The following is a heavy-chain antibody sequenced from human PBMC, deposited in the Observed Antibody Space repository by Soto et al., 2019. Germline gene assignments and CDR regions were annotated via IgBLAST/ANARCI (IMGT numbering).Heavy chain of an antibody. Sequence: QVQLVQSGAEVKKPGASVKVSCKTSGYTFTSYHISWVRQAPGQGREWMGWISAYNTNTNYAQKFQGRVTMTTDTLTSTAYMELRSLRSDDTAVYYRARDTPPTDYWGQGTLVTVSS. CDR2: ISAYNTNT. CDR1: GYTFTSYH. CDR3: ARDTPPTDY. V-gene: IGHV1-18*01. J-gene: IGHJ4*02.